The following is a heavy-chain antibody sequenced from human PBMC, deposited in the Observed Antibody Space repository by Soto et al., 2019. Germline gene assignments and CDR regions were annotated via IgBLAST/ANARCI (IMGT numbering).Heavy chain of an antibody. CDR3: AKDVWETYYFDY. V-gene: IGHV3-43*01. CDR1: GFTFDDYT. D-gene: IGHD1-26*01. CDR2: ISWDGGST. Sequence: GGSLRLSCAASGFTFDDYTMHWVHQAPGKGLEWVSLISWDGGSTYYADSVKGRFTISRDNSKNSLYLQMNSLRTEDTALYYCAKDVWETYYFDYWGQENLLTFSS. J-gene: IGHJ4*02.